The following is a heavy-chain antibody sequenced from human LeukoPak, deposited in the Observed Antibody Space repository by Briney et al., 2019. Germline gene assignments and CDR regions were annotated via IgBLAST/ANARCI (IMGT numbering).Heavy chain of an antibody. V-gene: IGHV3-23*01. Sequence: GGSLRLSCAASRFTFSSYAMSWVRQAPGKGLEWVSAISGSGGGTYYADSVKGRFTISRDNSKNTLYLQMNSLRAEDTALYYCAKDLRGYSSPADYWGQGTLVTVSS. CDR1: RFTFSSYA. D-gene: IGHD6-13*01. CDR3: AKDLRGYSSPADY. CDR2: ISGSGGGT. J-gene: IGHJ4*02.